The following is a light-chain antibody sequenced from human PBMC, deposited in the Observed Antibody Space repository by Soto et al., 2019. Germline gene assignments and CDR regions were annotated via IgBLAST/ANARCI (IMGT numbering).Light chain of an antibody. V-gene: IGKV3-20*01. J-gene: IGKJ1*01. CDR1: QSFSSNY. CDR3: QQYGSSYPWT. Sequence: DIELTQSPGTLSLSPGERATLSCRASQSFSSNYLAWYKQKPGQATRLLXXGEXSRATGIPDRFSGSGSGRDFTLTIRRLEPEDFAVYYCQQYGSSYPWTFGQGTKVDIK. CDR2: GEX.